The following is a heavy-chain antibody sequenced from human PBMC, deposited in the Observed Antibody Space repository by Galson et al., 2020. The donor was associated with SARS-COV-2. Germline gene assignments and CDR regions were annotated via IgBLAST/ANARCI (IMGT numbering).Heavy chain of an antibody. V-gene: IGHV6-1*01. Sequence: SQTLSLTCAISGDSVSSNSAAWNWIRQSPSRGLEWLGRTYYRSQWSTDYAVSVKSRITINPHTSKNQFSLQLNSVTPEDTAIYYCAGRVAGAGSLHIWGQGTMVIVSS. J-gene: IGHJ3*02. CDR2: TYYRSQWST. D-gene: IGHD6-13*01. CDR3: AGRVAGAGSLHI. CDR1: GDSVSSNSAA.